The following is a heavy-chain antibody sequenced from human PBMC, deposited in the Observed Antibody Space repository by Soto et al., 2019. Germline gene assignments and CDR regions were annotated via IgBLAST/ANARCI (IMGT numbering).Heavy chain of an antibody. V-gene: IGHV4-38-2*02. CDR1: GYSISSGYY. CDR3: AREGGYVDY. CDR2: IYHSGST. Sequence: SSETLSLTCAVSGYSISSGYYWGWIRQPPGKGLEWIGSIYHSGSTYYNPSLKSRVTISVDTSKNQFSLKLISVTGADSAIYYCAREGGYVDYWGQGTLVTVSS. D-gene: IGHD1-1*01. J-gene: IGHJ4*02.